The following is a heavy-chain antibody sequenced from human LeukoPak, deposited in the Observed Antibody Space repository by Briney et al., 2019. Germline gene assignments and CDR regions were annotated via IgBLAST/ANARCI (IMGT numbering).Heavy chain of an antibody. Sequence: GGPLRLSCAASGFTFSDYYMSWIRQAPGKGLKGVSYISSSGSTIYYADSVKGRFTISRDNAKNSLYLQMNSLRAEDTAVYYCARDGGTVTTNYFDYWGQGTLVTVSS. CDR3: ARDGGTVTTNYFDY. J-gene: IGHJ4*02. D-gene: IGHD4-17*01. V-gene: IGHV3-11*04. CDR2: ISSSGSTI. CDR1: GFTFSDYY.